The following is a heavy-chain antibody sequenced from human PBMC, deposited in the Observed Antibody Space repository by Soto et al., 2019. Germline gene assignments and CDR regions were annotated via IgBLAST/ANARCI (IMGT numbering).Heavy chain of an antibody. J-gene: IGHJ4*01. CDR2: ISGSGGRS. D-gene: IGHD4-17*01. V-gene: IGHV3-23*01. CDR3: ARLNSGDYGLDYFAY. CDR1: GFTFRDSA. Sequence: PGGSLRLSCVGSGFTFRDSAMSWVRQAPGKGLEWVSAISGSGGRSYYADSVEGRFTISRDNSKNILYLQMTALTAGDAAIYYCARLNSGDYGLDYFAYWGHGTLVTVSS.